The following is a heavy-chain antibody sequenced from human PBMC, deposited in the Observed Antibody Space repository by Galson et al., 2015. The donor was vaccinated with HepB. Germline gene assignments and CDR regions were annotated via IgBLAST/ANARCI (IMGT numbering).Heavy chain of an antibody. V-gene: IGHV4-39*01. CDR3: ARHESESKTYAADN. J-gene: IGHJ4*02. CDR2: FYCTGNT. CDR1: GGSISSSSYY. D-gene: IGHD2-2*01. Sequence: LSLTCTVSGGSISSSSYYWGWLRQPPGKGLEWIGSFYCTGNTHYNPSLKSRVTISGDTSKNQFSLKLNSVTAADTAVYYCARHESESKTYAADNWGQGTLVTVSS.